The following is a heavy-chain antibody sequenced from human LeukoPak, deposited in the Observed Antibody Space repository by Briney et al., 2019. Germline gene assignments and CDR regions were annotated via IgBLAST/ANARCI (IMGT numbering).Heavy chain of an antibody. Sequence: ASVKVSCKASGHTFTSYDINWVRQATGQGLEWMGWMNPNSGNTGYAQKFQGRVTMTRNTSISTAYMELSSLRSEDTAVYYCARGLPGYGGNSEGGPGYWGQGTLVTVSS. V-gene: IGHV1-8*01. D-gene: IGHD4-23*01. CDR2: MNPNSGNT. J-gene: IGHJ4*02. CDR3: ARGLPGYGGNSEGGPGY. CDR1: GHTFTSYD.